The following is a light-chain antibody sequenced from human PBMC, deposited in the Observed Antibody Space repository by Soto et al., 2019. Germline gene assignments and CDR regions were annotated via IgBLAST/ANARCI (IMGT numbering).Light chain of an antibody. CDR2: GAS. CDR1: QSVSSSY. V-gene: IGKV3-20*01. J-gene: IGKJ4*01. CDR3: QQYGSSPPVT. Sequence: EIVLTQSPGTLSLSPGERATLSCRASQSVSSSYLAWYQQKPGQAPRLLIYGASSRATGIPDRFSGSGSGTDFTLTISRLEPEDFAVYYCQQYGSSPPVTFGRGTKVVIK.